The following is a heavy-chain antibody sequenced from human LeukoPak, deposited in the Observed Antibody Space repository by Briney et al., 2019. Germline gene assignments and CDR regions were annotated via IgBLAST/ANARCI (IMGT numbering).Heavy chain of an antibody. V-gene: IGHV3-21*01. Sequence: GGSLRLSCAASGFTFSNYSMNWVRQAPGKGLEWVSSISSRSSYIYYADSVKGRFTISRDNAKNSLYLQMNSLRAEDTAVYYCARDSGYIVATFYFDYWGQGTLVAVSS. CDR1: GFTFSNYS. J-gene: IGHJ4*02. CDR3: ARDSGYIVATFYFDY. D-gene: IGHD5-12*01. CDR2: ISSRSSYI.